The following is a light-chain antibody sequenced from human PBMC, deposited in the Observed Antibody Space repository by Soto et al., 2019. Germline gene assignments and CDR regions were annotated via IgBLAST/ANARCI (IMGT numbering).Light chain of an antibody. CDR1: SSDVGSNT. V-gene: IGLV1-44*01. CDR3: ATWDDSLFGHV. Sequence: QSVLTQPPSASATPGQRVTISCSGRSSDVGSNTVNWYQQFPGAAPKLLIYSNDQRPSGVPDQFSASKSGTSASLAISGLQSEDEADYYCATWDDSLFGHVFGTGTKVTVL. CDR2: SND. J-gene: IGLJ1*01.